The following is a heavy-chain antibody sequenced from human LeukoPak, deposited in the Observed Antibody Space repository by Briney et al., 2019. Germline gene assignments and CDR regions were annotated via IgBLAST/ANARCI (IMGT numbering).Heavy chain of an antibody. D-gene: IGHD3-22*01. J-gene: IGHJ4*02. CDR1: GYTFTNYG. V-gene: IGHV1-18*01. CDR2: ISAYSGNT. Sequence: ASVKVSCKASGYTFTNYGIFWVRQAPGQGLEWMGWISAYSGNTNYAGKLQCRVTMTTETSTSTAYVELESLRSDDTAVYYCAISQGSYYDTSGYLGGDYWGQGTLVTVSS. CDR3: AISQGSYYDTSGYLGGDY.